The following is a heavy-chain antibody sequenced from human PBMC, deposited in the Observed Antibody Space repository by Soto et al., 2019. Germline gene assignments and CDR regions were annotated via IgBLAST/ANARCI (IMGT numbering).Heavy chain of an antibody. CDR1: GGSFSGYY. CDR2: INHSGAT. Sequence: QVQLQQWGAGLLKPSETLSLTCAVYGGSFSGYYWSWIRQPPGTGLEWIGEINHSGATNYNPYLKSRVTIPVATSKNQFSLKLSSVTAADTAVYYCARGLNYYDSSGYYTYYYYGMDVWGQGTTVTVSS. D-gene: IGHD3-22*01. V-gene: IGHV4-34*01. J-gene: IGHJ6*02. CDR3: ARGLNYYDSSGYYTYYYYGMDV.